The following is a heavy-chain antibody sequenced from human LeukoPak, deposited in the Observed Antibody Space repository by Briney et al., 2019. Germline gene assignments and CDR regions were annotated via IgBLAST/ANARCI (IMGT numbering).Heavy chain of an antibody. D-gene: IGHD1-14*01. V-gene: IGHV5-51*01. CDR2: IRADSQI. J-gene: IGHJ4*02. CDR1: GYYFTDYW. CDR3: ARRGGTPFYDY. Sequence: GESLKISCKTSGYYFTDYWIGWVRQKPGKGLEWMGIIRADSQITYSPPFQGQVTFSADRSKDTAYLRWSSLKASDTAMYYCARRGGTPFYDYWGQGTLVTVSP.